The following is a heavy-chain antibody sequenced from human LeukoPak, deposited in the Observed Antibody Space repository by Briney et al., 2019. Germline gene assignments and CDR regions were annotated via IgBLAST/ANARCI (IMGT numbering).Heavy chain of an antibody. Sequence: ASVKVSCKASGYTFTGYYMHWLRQAPGQGLEWMGRINPNSGGTNYAQKFQGRVTMTRDTSISTAYMELSRLRSDDTAVYYCARDRDGNTWSGNFDYWGEGTLVTVSS. CDR2: INPNSGGT. V-gene: IGHV1-2*06. CDR1: GYTFTGYY. CDR3: ARDRDGNTWSGNFDY. D-gene: IGHD3-3*01. J-gene: IGHJ4*02.